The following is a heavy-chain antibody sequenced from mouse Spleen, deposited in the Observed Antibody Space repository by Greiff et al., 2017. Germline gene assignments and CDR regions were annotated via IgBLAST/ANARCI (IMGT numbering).Heavy chain of an antibody. V-gene: IGHV1-9*01. CDR3: AREGRVLAADGIDY. CDR1: GYTFTGYW. D-gene: IGHD1-1*01. J-gene: IGHJ4*01. CDR2: ILPGSGST. Sequence: QVQLQQSGAELMKPGASVKLSCKASGYTFTGYWIDWVNQRPGHGLEWIGEILPGSGSTNYNEKFKGKSTFTADTSSNTAYMQLSSLTTEDSAIYYCAREGRVLAADGIDYWGQGTSLTVSS.